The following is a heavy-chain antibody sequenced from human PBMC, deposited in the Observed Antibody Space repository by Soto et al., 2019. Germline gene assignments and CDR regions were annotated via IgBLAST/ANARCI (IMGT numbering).Heavy chain of an antibody. V-gene: IGHV3-33*01. CDR3: ARDPWAEPNWLGYYGMDV. Sequence: QVQLVESGGGVVQPGRSLRLSCAASGFTFSSYGMHWVRQAPGKGLEWVAVIWYDGSNKYYADSVKGRFTISRDNSKNTLYLQMNSLRAEDTAVYYCARDPWAEPNWLGYYGMDVWGQGTTVTVSS. CDR1: GFTFSSYG. CDR2: IWYDGSNK. D-gene: IGHD7-27*01. J-gene: IGHJ6*02.